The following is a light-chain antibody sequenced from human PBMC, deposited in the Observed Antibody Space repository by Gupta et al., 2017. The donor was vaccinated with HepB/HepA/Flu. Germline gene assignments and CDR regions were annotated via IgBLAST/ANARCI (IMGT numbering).Light chain of an antibody. Sequence: SSELTQDPAVSVALGQTVRITCQGDSLRSYYASWYQQKPGQAPVLVIYGKNNRPSGIPDRFSGSSSGNTASLTITAAQAEDEADYYCNSRDSSGNHPWVFGGGTKLTVL. CDR3: NSRDSSGNHPWV. CDR1: SLRSYY. CDR2: GKN. J-gene: IGLJ3*02. V-gene: IGLV3-19*01.